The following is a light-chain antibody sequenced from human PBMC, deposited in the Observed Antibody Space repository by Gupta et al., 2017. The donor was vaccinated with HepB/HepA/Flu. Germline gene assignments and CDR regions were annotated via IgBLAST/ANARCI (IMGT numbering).Light chain of an antibody. V-gene: IGKV6-21*01. CDR3: HQTYILPLT. J-gene: IGKJ4*01. Sequence: EIVLTQSPDFQSVTPKENVTITCRASQSIGSMLHWYQQKPDQSPKLLIKYSSQSFSGVPSRFSGSGSGTDFTLTISSLEAEDAAIYYCHQTYILPLTFGGGTKVEIK. CDR1: QSIGSM. CDR2: YSS.